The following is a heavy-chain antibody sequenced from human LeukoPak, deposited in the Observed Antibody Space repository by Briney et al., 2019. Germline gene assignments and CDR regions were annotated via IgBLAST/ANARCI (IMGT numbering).Heavy chain of an antibody. J-gene: IGHJ4*02. CDR2: INTDGRST. Sequence: GGSLRLSCAASGFTFRTYWMHWVRQAPGKGLVWVSRINTDGRSTSYADSVKGRFTISRDNAMNSLYLQMNSLRAEDTAIYYCARSHPYGTTWYGRSDFWGQGTLVTVSS. CDR3: ARSHPYGTTWYGRSDF. CDR1: GFTFRTYW. V-gene: IGHV3-74*01. D-gene: IGHD6-13*01.